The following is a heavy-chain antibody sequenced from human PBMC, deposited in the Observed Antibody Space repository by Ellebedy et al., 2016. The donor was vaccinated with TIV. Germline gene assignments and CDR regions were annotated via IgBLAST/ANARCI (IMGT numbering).Heavy chain of an antibody. D-gene: IGHD2-15*01. V-gene: IGHV4-59*08. CDR3: ARLVARDYFDY. CDR2: VYHSGSI. J-gene: IGHJ4*02. CDR1: GGSISTYY. Sequence: MPGGSLRLSCTVSGGSISTYYWSWIRQPPGKGLEWIGNVYHSGSINYNPSLKSRVTISVDTSKNQFSLKLSSVTAAETAVYYCARLVARDYFDYWGQGTLVTVSS.